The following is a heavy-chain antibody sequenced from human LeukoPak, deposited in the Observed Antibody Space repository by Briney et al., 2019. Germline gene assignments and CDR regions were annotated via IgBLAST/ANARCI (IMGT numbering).Heavy chain of an antibody. CDR2: ISPSGDRT. D-gene: IGHD3-22*01. J-gene: IGHJ4*02. CDR3: AIMHGYYDGSGFWVQ. V-gene: IGHV3-23*01. Sequence: GGSLRLSCAASGFTFSSYAVSWVRQAPGKGLEWVSFISPSGDRTSNADSVEGRFTISRDNTRNTLYLQMNSLRDEDTGVYYCAIMHGYYDGSGFWVQWGQGTLVTVSS. CDR1: GFTFSSYA.